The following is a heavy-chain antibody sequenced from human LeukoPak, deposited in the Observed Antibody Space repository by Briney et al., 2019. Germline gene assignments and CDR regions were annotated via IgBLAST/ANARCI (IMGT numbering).Heavy chain of an antibody. CDR3: AGTRWFGGNPHAFDI. D-gene: IGHD3-10*01. V-gene: IGHV4-34*01. CDR1: GGSFSGYY. Sequence: PSETLSLTCAVYGGSFSGYYWSWIRQPPGKGLEWIGEINHSGSTNYNPSLKSRVTISVDTSKNQFSLKLSSVTAADTAVYYCAGTRWFGGNPHAFDIWGQGTMVTVSS. CDR2: INHSGST. J-gene: IGHJ3*02.